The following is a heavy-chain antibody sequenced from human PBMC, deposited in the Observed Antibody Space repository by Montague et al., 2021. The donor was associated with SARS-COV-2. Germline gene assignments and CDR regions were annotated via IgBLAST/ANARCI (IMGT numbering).Heavy chain of an antibody. D-gene: IGHD3-22*01. J-gene: IGHJ4*02. Sequence: SETLSLTCAVYGGSFSGYYWSWIRQPPGKGLEWIGEINQSGSTNYNPSLKSRVTLSVDTSKKQFSLKLSSLTAADTAVYYCARVGGGYYHDSGVYFDYWGQGTLVTVSS. CDR3: ARVGGGYYHDSGVYFDY. CDR1: GGSFSGYY. V-gene: IGHV4-34*01. CDR2: INQSGST.